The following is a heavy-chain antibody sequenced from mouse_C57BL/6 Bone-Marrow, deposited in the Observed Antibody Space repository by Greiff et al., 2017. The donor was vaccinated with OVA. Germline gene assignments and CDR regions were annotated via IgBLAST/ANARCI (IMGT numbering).Heavy chain of an antibody. J-gene: IGHJ2*01. CDR1: GYTFTSYW. V-gene: IGHV1-5*01. D-gene: IGHD3-2*02. CDR3: TRWGQLRLRYYFDY. CDR2: IYPGNSDT. Sequence: VQLKESGTVLARPGASVKMSCKTSGYTFTSYWMHWVKQRPGQGLEWIGAIYPGNSDTSYNQKFKGKAKLTAVPSASTAYMELSSLTNEDSAVYYCTRWGQLRLRYYFDYWGQGTTLTVSS.